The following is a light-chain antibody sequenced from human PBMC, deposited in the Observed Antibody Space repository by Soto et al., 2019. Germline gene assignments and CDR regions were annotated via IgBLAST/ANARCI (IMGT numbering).Light chain of an antibody. J-gene: IGLJ1*01. CDR3: SSYTSSILYV. V-gene: IGLV2-14*01. Sequence: QSALTQPASVSGSPGQSITISCTGTNSDVGGYNYVSWYQHHPGKGPKLIIYEVSSRPSGVSNRFSGSKSGNTASLTISGLQAEDEADYYCSSYTSSILYVFGTGTKVTVL. CDR2: EVS. CDR1: NSDVGGYNY.